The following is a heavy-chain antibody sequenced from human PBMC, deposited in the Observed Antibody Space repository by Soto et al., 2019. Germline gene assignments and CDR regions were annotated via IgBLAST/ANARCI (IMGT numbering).Heavy chain of an antibody. D-gene: IGHD4-17*01. CDR2: IYTSGST. J-gene: IGHJ4*02. V-gene: IGHV4-4*07. CDR1: GGSIISYY. CDR3: ARSTDYGDDY. Sequence: PSETLSLTCTVSGGSIISYYCILIRQPSGKGLEWIGRIYTSGSTNYNPSLKSRVTMSVDTSKNQFSLKLSSVTAADTAVYYCARSTDYGDDYWGQGTLVTVSS.